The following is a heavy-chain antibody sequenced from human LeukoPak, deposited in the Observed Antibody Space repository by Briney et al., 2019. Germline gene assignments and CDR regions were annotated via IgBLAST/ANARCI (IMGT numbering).Heavy chain of an antibody. CDR1: GFTFSDYY. D-gene: IGHD3-10*01. CDR3: ARDGYYGSGSYYTFDY. CDR2: ISTSGSTI. J-gene: IGHJ4*02. Sequence: GGSLRLSCAASGFTFSDYYMGWIRQAPGKGLEWFSYISTSGSTIYYADSVKGRFTISRDNSKNTLYLQMNSLRAEDTAVYYCARDGYYGSGSYYTFDYWGQGTLVTVSS. V-gene: IGHV3-11*04.